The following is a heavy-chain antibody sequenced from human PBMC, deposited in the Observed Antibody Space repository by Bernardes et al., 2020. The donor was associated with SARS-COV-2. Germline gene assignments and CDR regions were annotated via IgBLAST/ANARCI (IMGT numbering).Heavy chain of an antibody. D-gene: IGHD3-16*01. CDR1: GGSFTDYF. CDR2: INQRGSP. Sequence: SETLSLTCAVYGGSFTDYFWTWIRQPPGKGLEWIGAINQRGSPTYNPSLRSRLTISIDTSKNQFSLKLNSVTPADTAVYYCARGRWLIHESFDYWDQGALVTVSS. CDR3: ARGRWLIHESFDY. V-gene: IGHV4-34*01. J-gene: IGHJ4*02.